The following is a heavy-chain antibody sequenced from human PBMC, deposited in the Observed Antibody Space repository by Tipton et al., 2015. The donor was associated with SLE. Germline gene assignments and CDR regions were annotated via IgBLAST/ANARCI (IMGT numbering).Heavy chain of an antibody. V-gene: IGHV4-59*12. CDR1: GGSISSYY. J-gene: IGHJ4*02. CDR2: IYYSGST. D-gene: IGHD6-25*01. Sequence: TLSLTCTVSGGSISSYYWSWIRQPPGKGLESIGYIYYSGSTNYNPTLKSRVTISGDMSKNQFSLKLNSVTATDTAVYYCVIYSSAPYKAFFDSWGQGTLVTVSS. CDR3: VIYSSAPYKAFFDS.